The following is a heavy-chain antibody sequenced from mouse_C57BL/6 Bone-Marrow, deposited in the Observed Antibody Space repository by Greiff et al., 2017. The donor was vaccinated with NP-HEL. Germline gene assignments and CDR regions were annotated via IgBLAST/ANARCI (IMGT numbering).Heavy chain of an antibody. CDR3: ARHYGSSYQYWYFDV. D-gene: IGHD1-1*01. J-gene: IGHJ1*03. Sequence: QLQQSGPELVKPGASVKISCKASGYTFTDYYMNWVKQSHGKSLEWIGDINPNNGGTSYNQKFKGKATLTVDKSSSTAYMELRSLTSEDSAVYYCARHYGSSYQYWYFDVWGTGTTVTVSS. CDR2: INPNNGGT. CDR1: GYTFTDYY. V-gene: IGHV1-26*01.